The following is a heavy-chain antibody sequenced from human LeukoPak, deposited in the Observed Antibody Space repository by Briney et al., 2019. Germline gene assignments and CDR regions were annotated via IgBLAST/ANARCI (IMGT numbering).Heavy chain of an antibody. CDR2: IYYSGST. V-gene: IGHV4-59*01. J-gene: IGHJ4*02. CDR1: GGSISSYY. Sequence: SETLSLTCTVSGGSISSYYWSWIRQPPGKGLDWIGYIYYSGSTNYNPSLKSRVTISVDTSKNQFSLKLSSVTAADTAVYYCAGPGETGTTSDYWGQGTLVTVSS. D-gene: IGHD1-1*01. CDR3: AGPGETGTTSDY.